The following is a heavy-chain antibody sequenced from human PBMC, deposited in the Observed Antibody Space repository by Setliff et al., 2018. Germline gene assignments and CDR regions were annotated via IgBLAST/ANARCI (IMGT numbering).Heavy chain of an antibody. V-gene: IGHV3-23*01. CDR1: GLTFSSYA. Sequence: LRLSCAVSGLTFSSYAMNWVRQAPGKGLEWVSNINPAGAKTYYADSVKGRFTISRDNSKNTLYLQMNSLRAEDTAVYYCAKEFTVVVPAALALDVWGKGTTVTVSS. J-gene: IGHJ6*04. CDR3: AKEFTVVVPAALALDV. CDR2: INPAGAKT. D-gene: IGHD2-2*01.